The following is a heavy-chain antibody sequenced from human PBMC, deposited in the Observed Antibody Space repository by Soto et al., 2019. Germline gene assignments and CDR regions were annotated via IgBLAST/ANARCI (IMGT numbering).Heavy chain of an antibody. CDR1: GFTFSSYA. Sequence: EVQLLESGGGLVQPGGSLRLSCAASGFTFSSYAMSWVRQAPGKGLEWVSAISGSGGSTYYADSVKGRFTISRDNSKNTLYLQMNSLRAEDTAVYYRAKDGARSSGSYYDYYYGMDVWGQGTTVTVSS. D-gene: IGHD1-26*01. V-gene: IGHV3-23*01. J-gene: IGHJ6*02. CDR3: AKDGARSSGSYYDYYYGMDV. CDR2: ISGSGGST.